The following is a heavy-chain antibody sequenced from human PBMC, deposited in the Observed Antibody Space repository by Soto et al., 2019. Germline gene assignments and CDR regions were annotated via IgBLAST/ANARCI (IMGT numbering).Heavy chain of an antibody. CDR3: ARGGGLSYDFWSGYYTDWFDP. CDR2: IYYSGST. Sequence: SETLSLTCTVSGGSISSSSYYWGWIRQPPGKGLEWIGSIYYSGSTYYNPSLKSRVTISVDTSKNQFSLKLSSVTAADTAVYYCARGGGLSYDFWSGYYTDWFDPWGQGTLVTV. CDR1: GGSISSSSYY. V-gene: IGHV4-39*01. D-gene: IGHD3-3*01. J-gene: IGHJ5*02.